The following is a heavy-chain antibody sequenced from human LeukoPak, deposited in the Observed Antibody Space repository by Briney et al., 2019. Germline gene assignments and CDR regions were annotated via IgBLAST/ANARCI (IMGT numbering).Heavy chain of an antibody. V-gene: IGHV5-51*01. CDR2: IYPGDSDT. J-gene: IGHJ4*02. CDR1: GYSCTSYW. CDR3: AQTKRDSSGYYYD. Sequence: GESLKISCKGSGYSCTSYWIGWVRQMPGKGLEWMGIIYPGDSDTRYSPSFQGQVTISADKSISTAYLQWSSLKASDTAMYYCAQTKRDSSGYYYDWGQGTLVTVSS. D-gene: IGHD3-22*01.